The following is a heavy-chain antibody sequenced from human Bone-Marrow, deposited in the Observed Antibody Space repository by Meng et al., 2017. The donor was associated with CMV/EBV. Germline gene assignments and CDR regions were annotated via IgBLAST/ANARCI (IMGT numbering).Heavy chain of an antibody. J-gene: IGHJ6*02. CDR3: ARRRIAALVSPFWYYYGMDV. D-gene: IGHD6-13*01. CDR1: GGSISSRSYY. Sequence: SETLSLTCTVSGGSISSRSYYWGWIRQPPGKGLEWIGSIYYSGSTYYNPSLKSRVTISVDTSKNQFSLKLSSVTAADTAVYYCARRRIAALVSPFWYYYGMDVWGQGTTVTVSS. V-gene: IGHV4-39*01. CDR2: IYYSGST.